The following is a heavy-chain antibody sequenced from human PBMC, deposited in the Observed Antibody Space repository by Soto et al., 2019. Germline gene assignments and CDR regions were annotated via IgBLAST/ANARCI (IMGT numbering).Heavy chain of an antibody. CDR3: ARDRGSGWPNNWFDP. D-gene: IGHD6-19*01. V-gene: IGHV1-3*01. CDR2: IDAGNGNA. CDR1: GYTFTSYA. J-gene: IGHJ5*02. Sequence: ASVKVSCKASGYTFTSYAMHWVRQAPGQRLEWMGWIDAGNGNAKYSQKFQGRATITRDTSASTAYMELSSLRSEDTAVYYCARDRGSGWPNNWFDPWGQGTLVTVSS.